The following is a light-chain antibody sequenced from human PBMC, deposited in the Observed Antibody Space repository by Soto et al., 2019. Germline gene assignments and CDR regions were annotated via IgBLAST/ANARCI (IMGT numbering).Light chain of an antibody. J-gene: IGKJ1*01. V-gene: IGKV2-28*01. CDR2: LGS. CDR3: MQALQAPWT. Sequence: IVMTQSPLSLPVTPGEPASISCRSSQSLLHGNGYNYLDWYLQKPGQSPQILISLGSNRASGGPDRFSGSGSGTEFTLKISRVEADDVGVYYCMQALQAPWTFGQGTKVEIK. CDR1: QSLLHGNGYNY.